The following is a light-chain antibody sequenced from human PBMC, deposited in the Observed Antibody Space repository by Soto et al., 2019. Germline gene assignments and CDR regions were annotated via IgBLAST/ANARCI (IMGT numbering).Light chain of an antibody. Sequence: ENVLTQSPATLSVSPGGRATLSCRASQSISDTLAWYQQKPGQAPRLLIHGASTRATGFPARFSGSGSGTDFTLTISSLQSEDFAVYYCQQYNNWPWTFGQGTKVEIK. CDR2: GAS. CDR3: QQYNNWPWT. V-gene: IGKV3-15*01. J-gene: IGKJ1*01. CDR1: QSISDT.